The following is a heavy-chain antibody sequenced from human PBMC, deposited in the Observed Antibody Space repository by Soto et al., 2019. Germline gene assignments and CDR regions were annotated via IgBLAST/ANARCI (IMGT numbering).Heavy chain of an antibody. CDR3: ARHRTSVVPQAYFDV. D-gene: IGHD2-21*01. CDR1: GDSISSRSYY. CDR2: IYYSGST. Sequence: SETLSLTCTVTGDSISSRSYYWGWIRQPPGKGLEWIGSIYYSGSTYNNPSLRSRVSMSIDTSKDQFSLKLKSVTAADTALYFCARHRTSVVPQAYFDVWGPGSLVIVSS. V-gene: IGHV4-39*01. J-gene: IGHJ4*02.